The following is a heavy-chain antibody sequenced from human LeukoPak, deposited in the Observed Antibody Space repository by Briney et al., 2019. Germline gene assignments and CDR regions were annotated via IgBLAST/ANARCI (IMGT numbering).Heavy chain of an antibody. CDR1: GGSISSSSYY. V-gene: IGHV4-39*07. D-gene: IGHD2-15*01. Sequence: SETLSLTCTVSGGSISSSSYYWGWIRQPPGKGLEWIGSIYYSGSTYYNPSLKSRVTISVDTSKNQFSLKLSSVTAADTAVYYCARAQTTIVVVVAATPTEFDYWGQGTLVTVSS. CDR3: ARAQTTIVVVVAATPTEFDY. J-gene: IGHJ4*02. CDR2: IYYSGST.